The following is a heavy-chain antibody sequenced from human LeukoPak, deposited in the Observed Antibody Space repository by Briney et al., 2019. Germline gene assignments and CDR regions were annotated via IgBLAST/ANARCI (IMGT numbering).Heavy chain of an antibody. CDR1: GYSISSGFY. D-gene: IGHD6-6*01. CDR2: IYHSGST. Sequence: PSETLSLTCTVSGYSISSGFYWGWIRQPPGKGLQWIGSIYHSGSTYYNPSLKSRVTISVDTSKNQFSLKLSSVTAADTAVYYCARVSSSSSNEDYYYYYGMDVWGQGTTVTVSS. CDR3: ARVSSSSSNEDYYYYYGMDV. J-gene: IGHJ6*02. V-gene: IGHV4-38-2*02.